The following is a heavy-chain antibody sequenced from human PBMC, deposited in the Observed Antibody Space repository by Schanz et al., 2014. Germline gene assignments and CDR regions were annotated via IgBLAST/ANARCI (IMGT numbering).Heavy chain of an antibody. CDR3: AKGRTVWSGSDRKYCFAY. V-gene: IGHV3-23*04. D-gene: IGHD1-26*01. CDR1: GFTFSNYA. J-gene: IGHJ4*02. CDR2: ISGTGSTP. Sequence: EVQLVESGGDLVQPGGSLSLSCAASGFTFSNYAMSWVRQAPGKGLDWVSIISGTGSTPYYADSVKGRYTISRDNSKNTLYLQMNSLRAEDTAIYYCAKGRTVWSGSDRKYCFAYWGQGTLVTVSS.